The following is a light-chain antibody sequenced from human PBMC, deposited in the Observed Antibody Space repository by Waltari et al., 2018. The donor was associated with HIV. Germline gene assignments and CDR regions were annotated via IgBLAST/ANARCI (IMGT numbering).Light chain of an antibody. CDR1: SSDIGGYNY. V-gene: IGLV2-8*01. CDR2: EVT. CDR3: SSYAPTNKFYVL. Sequence: QSALTQPPSASGSPGQSVTMSCTGTSSDIGGYNYVSWYQQHPGKAPKLIITEVTRRPSGFPDRFSGSKSGNTASLTVSGLQAEDEAHYYCSSYAPTNKFYVLFGGGTTLTVL. J-gene: IGLJ2*01.